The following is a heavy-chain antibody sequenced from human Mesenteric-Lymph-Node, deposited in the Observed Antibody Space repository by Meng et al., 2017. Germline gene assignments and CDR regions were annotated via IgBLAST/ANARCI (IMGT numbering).Heavy chain of an antibody. Sequence: SVKVSCKASGGTFSSYTISWVRQAPGQGLEWMGRIIPILGIANYAQKFQGRVTITADKSTSTAYMELSSLRSEGTAVYYCASNYYGSGAEYFQHWGQGTLVTVSS. CDR3: ASNYYGSGAEYFQH. J-gene: IGHJ1*01. V-gene: IGHV1-69*02. D-gene: IGHD3-10*01. CDR1: GGTFSSYT. CDR2: IIPILGIA.